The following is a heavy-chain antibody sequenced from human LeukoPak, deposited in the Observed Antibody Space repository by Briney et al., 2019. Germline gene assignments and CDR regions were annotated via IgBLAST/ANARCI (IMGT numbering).Heavy chain of an antibody. Sequence: GGSLRLSCAASGFTFSSYAMSWVRQAPGKGLEWVSAISGSGGSTYYADSVKGRFTISRDNAKNSLSLQMDSLRAEDTALYYCARDVNYYDSSGYYSSFDYWGQGTLVTVSS. CDR3: ARDVNYYDSSGYYSSFDY. J-gene: IGHJ4*02. V-gene: IGHV3-23*01. CDR2: ISGSGGST. CDR1: GFTFSSYA. D-gene: IGHD3-22*01.